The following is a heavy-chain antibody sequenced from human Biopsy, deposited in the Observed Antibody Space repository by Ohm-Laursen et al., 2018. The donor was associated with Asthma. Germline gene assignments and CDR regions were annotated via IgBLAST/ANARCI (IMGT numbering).Heavy chain of an antibody. Sequence: EASVKVSCKASGDSFSNYAISWVRQAPGQGLEWMGGLIPVLGTADHAQMFGGRVTITADESTSTAYMELSSLSSEDTAVYYCARGYSGSDRIVYYYSGLEVWGQGTTVTVSS. V-gene: IGHV1-69*13. CDR3: ARGYSGSDRIVYYYSGLEV. J-gene: IGHJ6*02. D-gene: IGHD5-12*01. CDR1: GDSFSNYA. CDR2: LIPVLGTA.